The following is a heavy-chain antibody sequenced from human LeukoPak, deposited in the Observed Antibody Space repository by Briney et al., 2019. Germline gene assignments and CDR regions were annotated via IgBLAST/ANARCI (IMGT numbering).Heavy chain of an antibody. J-gene: IGHJ5*02. D-gene: IGHD3-10*01. V-gene: IGHV3-23*01. CDR3: AKGGMVRGVKSVNWFDP. CDR1: GFTFSSYA. CDR2: ISGSGGST. Sequence: GGSLRLSCAASGFTFSSYAMSWVRQAPGKGLEWVSAISGSGGSTYYADSVKGRFTISRDSSKNTLYLQMNSLRAEDTAVYYCAKGGMVRGVKSVNWFDPWGQGTLVTVSS.